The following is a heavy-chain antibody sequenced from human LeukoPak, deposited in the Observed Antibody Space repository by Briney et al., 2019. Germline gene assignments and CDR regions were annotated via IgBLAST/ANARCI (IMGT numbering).Heavy chain of an antibody. Sequence: ASVKVSCKASGYTFTSYGISWVRQAPGQGLEWMGWISAYNGNTNYAQKLQGRVTMTTDTSTSTAYMELRSLRSDDTAVYYCARIGEGYSSGWGLADYWGQGTLVTVSS. CDR3: ARIGEGYSSGWGLADY. CDR2: ISAYNGNT. V-gene: IGHV1-18*01. J-gene: IGHJ4*02. D-gene: IGHD6-19*01. CDR1: GYTFTSYG.